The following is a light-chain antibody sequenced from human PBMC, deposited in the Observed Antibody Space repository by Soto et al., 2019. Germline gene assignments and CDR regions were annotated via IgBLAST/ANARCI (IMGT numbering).Light chain of an antibody. CDR1: QGISSY. CDR3: QKYHSAPFT. J-gene: IGKJ3*01. CDR2: SAS. Sequence: DLQMTQSPSSLSASVGDRVTITCRASQGISSYLAWYQQKPGKVPKLLISSASTLQSGVPSRFSGSGSGTDFPHTISGLQPADFATYYGQKYHSAPFTFGPGTNADIK. V-gene: IGKV1-27*01.